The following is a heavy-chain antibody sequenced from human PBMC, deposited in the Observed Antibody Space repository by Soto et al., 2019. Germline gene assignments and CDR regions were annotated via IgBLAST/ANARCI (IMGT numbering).Heavy chain of an antibody. CDR1: GYTFINYG. CDR3: ARALPPVIVPTAVCHGWFEP. Sequence: RASVKVSCKTSGYTFINYGISWVRQAPGQGPEWMGWISPYNDDTKYAQKFQGRVTMTTDTSKRTAYMELRSLRSDDTAVYYCARALPPVIVPTAVCHGWFEPWGPRTLVTVSS. CDR2: ISPYNDDT. D-gene: IGHD2-2*01. J-gene: IGHJ5*02. V-gene: IGHV1-18*01.